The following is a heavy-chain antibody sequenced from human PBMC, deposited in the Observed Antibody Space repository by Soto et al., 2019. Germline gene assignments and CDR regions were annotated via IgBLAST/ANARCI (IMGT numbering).Heavy chain of an antibody. CDR3: ARESSSSAEWFDP. CDR1: RGYLSSYY. CDR2: IYYGGRT. J-gene: IGHJ5*02. V-gene: IGHV4-59*01. D-gene: IGHD6-6*01. Sequence: PSESRPLPCFGCRGYLSSYYRSWIRQRTGKGLEWIGHIYYGGRTNYNPPLKSRVTISVDTSKNHFSLKLSSVTAADTAVYYCARESSSSAEWFDPWGQGTLVTVSS.